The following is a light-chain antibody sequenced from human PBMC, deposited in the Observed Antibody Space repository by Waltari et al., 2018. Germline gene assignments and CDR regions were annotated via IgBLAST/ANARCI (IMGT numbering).Light chain of an antibody. J-gene: IGKJ4*02. V-gene: IGKV3-20*01. CDR3: QQYDISPLT. CDR1: QTIRTTY. Sequence: EIVLTQSPGTLSLSPGEGATLSCRTSQTIRTTYLAWYQQKPGQAPTLLIYGTFGRATGIPDRFTGSGSGTDFSLTISSLEPEDFATYYCQQYDISPLTFGGGTKVEIK. CDR2: GTF.